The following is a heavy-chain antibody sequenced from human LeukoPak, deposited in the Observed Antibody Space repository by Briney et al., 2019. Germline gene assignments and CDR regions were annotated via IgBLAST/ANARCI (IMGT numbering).Heavy chain of an antibody. CDR1: GYTFTGYS. D-gene: IGHD2-2*01. CDR2: INPNSGGT. CDR3: ARMPPAAYNYYYYMDV. J-gene: IGHJ6*03. Sequence: ASVKVSCRASGYTFTGYSVHWVRQAPGQGLEWMGWINPNSGGTKYAQKFQDRVTMTRDTSISTASMELSRLRSDDTAVYYCARMPPAAYNYYYYMDVWGKGTTVTVSS. V-gene: IGHV1-2*02.